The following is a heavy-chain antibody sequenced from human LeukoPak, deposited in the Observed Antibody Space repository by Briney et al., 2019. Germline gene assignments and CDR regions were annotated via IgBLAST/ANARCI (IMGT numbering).Heavy chain of an antibody. V-gene: IGHV3-7*01. J-gene: IGHJ4*02. CDR1: GFTFSSYW. CDR3: ARGRAYYGSGSPFDY. D-gene: IGHD3-10*01. CDR2: IKQDGSEK. Sequence: GGSLRLSCAASGFTFSSYWMSWVRQAPGKGLEWVANIKQDGSEKYYVDSVKGRFTISRDNAKNSLYLQMNSLRAEDTAVYYCARGRAYYGSGSPFDYWGQGTLVTVSS.